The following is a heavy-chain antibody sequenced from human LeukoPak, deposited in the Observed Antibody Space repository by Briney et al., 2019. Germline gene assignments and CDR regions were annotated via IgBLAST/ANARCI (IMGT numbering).Heavy chain of an antibody. V-gene: IGHV1-3*03. Sequence: ASVKASCKASGYTLTSYVMHWVRQAPGQRLEWMGWMNAGNGNTKYSQELQGRVTITRDTSASTAYMELSSLRSEDMAVYYCARGNPLRDYYYYYMDVWGKGTTVTVSS. CDR2: MNAGNGNT. CDR1: GYTLTSYV. D-gene: IGHD3-10*01. J-gene: IGHJ6*03. CDR3: ARGNPLRDYYYYYMDV.